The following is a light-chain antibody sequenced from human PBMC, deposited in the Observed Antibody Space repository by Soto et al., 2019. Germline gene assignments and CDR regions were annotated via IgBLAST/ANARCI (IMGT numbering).Light chain of an antibody. J-gene: IGKJ4*01. V-gene: IGKV3D-15*01. CDR3: QQYTSWPLA. CDR2: AAS. CDR1: QNVYNN. Sequence: EVVMTQSPATLSVSPGERATLSCRTSQNVYNNLAWYLQKPGQAPRLLISAASTRATGIPARFSGSGSGTEFTLTINSLQSEDFAVYYCQQYTSWPLAFGGGTKVGIK.